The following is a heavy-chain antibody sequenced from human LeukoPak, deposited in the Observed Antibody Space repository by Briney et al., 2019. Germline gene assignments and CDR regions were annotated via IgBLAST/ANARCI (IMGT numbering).Heavy chain of an antibody. CDR3: ARAGYCTNGVCSYYYYYYMDV. CDR1: GFTFSSYS. CDR2: ISSSSSTI. D-gene: IGHD2-8*01. J-gene: IGHJ6*03. Sequence: QSGGSLRLSCAASGFTFSSYSMNWVRQAPGKGLEWVSYISSSSSTIYYADSVKGRFTISRDNAKNSLYLQMNSLRAEDTAVYYCARAGYCTNGVCSYYYYYYMDVWGKGTTVTVSS. V-gene: IGHV3-48*01.